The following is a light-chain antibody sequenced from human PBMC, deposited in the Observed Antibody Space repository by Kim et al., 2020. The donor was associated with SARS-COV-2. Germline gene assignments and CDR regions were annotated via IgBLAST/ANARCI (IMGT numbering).Light chain of an antibody. CDR1: KLGDKY. J-gene: IGLJ2*01. CDR3: QAWDSSTVV. Sequence: SYELTQPPSVSVSPGQTASITCSGEKLGDKYVCWYQQRPGQSPVLVIYEENKRPSGIPERFSGSKSGNTATLTISGTQGMDEADYYCQAWDSSTVVFGGGTQLTVL. CDR2: EEN. V-gene: IGLV3-1*01.